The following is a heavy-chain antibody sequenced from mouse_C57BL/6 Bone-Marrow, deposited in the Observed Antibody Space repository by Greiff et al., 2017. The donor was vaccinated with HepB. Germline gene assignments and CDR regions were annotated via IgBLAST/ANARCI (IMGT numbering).Heavy chain of an antibody. CDR2: IDPENGDT. V-gene: IGHV14-4*01. CDR1: GFNIKDDY. Sequence: VQLKESGAELVRPGASVKLSCTASGFNIKDDYMHWVKQRPEQGLEWIGWIDPENGDTEYASKFQGKATITADTSSNTAYLQLSSLTSEDTAVYYCTTGGSSSFDYWGQGTTLTVSS. J-gene: IGHJ2*01. CDR3: TTGGSSSFDY. D-gene: IGHD1-1*01.